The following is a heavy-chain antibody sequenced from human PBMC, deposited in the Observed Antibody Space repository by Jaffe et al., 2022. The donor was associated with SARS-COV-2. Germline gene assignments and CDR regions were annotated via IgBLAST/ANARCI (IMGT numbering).Heavy chain of an antibody. D-gene: IGHD6-13*01. CDR3: AREVVSSNYYPRPFDY. V-gene: IGHV3-11*01. CDR1: GFTFSDYY. Sequence: QVQLVESGGGLVKPGGSLRLSCAASGFTFSDYYMNWIRQAPGKGLEWLSYISDSGSTINYADSVKGRFTISRDNAKNSLYLQVNSLRAEDTAVYYCAREVVSSNYYPRPFDYWGQGTLVTVSS. CDR2: ISDSGSTI. J-gene: IGHJ4*02.